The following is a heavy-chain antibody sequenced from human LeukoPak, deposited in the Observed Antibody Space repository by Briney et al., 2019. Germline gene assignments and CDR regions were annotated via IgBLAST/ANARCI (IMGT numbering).Heavy chain of an antibody. CDR2: ISAYNGNT. D-gene: IGHD1-26*01. CDR1: GYTFTSYG. Sequence: ASVTVPCKASGYTFTSYGISWVRQAPGQGLEWMGWISAYNGNTNYAQKLQGRVTMTTDTSTSTAYMELRSLRSDDTAVYYCARRGPSLIVGAYYYYYMDVWGKGTTDTVSS. V-gene: IGHV1-18*01. J-gene: IGHJ6*03. CDR3: ARRGPSLIVGAYYYYYMDV.